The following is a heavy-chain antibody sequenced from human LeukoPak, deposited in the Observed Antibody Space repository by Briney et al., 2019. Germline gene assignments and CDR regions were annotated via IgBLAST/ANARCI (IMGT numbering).Heavy chain of an antibody. CDR1: GGSIRSYY. D-gene: IGHD5-24*01. CDR3: ARLEKGSFDY. Sequence: SETLSLTCSVSGGSIRSYYWSWIRQPPGKGLEWIGYIYYTGITNYNPSLKSRLSISVDTSKNQFSLRLSSVTAADTAVYYCARLEKGSFDYWGQGTLVTVSS. J-gene: IGHJ4*02. V-gene: IGHV4-59*01. CDR2: IYYTGIT.